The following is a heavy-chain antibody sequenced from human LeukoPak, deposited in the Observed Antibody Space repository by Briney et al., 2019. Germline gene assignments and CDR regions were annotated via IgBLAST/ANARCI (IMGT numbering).Heavy chain of an antibody. CDR3: ARDRRAHN. Sequence: GGSLRLSCAASGFTFSSYEINWVRQAPGKGLEWVSYISNSGSTIYYADSVKGRFTVSRDNAKNSLYLQMNSLRAEDTAVHYCARDRRAHNWGQGTLVTVSP. CDR1: GFTFSSYE. V-gene: IGHV3-48*03. J-gene: IGHJ4*02. CDR2: ISNSGSTI.